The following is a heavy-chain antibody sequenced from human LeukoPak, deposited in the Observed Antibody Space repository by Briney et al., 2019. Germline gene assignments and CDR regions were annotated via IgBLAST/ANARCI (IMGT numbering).Heavy chain of an antibody. CDR2: INHSGST. V-gene: IGHV4-34*01. CDR1: GGSFSGYY. J-gene: IGHJ4*02. CDR3: ARGRSYGYSFDN. Sequence: SETLSLTCAVYGGSFSGYYWSWIRQPPGKGLEWIGEINHSGSTNYNPSLKSRVTISVDTSKNQFSLKLSSVTAADTAVYYCARGRSYGYSFDNWGQGTLVTVSS. D-gene: IGHD5-18*01.